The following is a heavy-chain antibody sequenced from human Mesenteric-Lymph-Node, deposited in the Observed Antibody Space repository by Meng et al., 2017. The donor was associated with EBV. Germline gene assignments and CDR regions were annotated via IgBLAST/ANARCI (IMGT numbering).Heavy chain of an antibody. D-gene: IGHD3-10*01. CDR1: GGSFSGYY. Sequence: QGQLQQWGAGLLKPSETLSRTCAVYGGSFSGYYWSWIRQPPGKGLEWIGEIYHSGSTNNNPSLRSRVTISVDKSKNQFSLRLSSVTAADTAVYYCAKVDGSGRSNWFDPWGQGTLVTVSS. V-gene: IGHV4-34*01. CDR2: IYHSGST. J-gene: IGHJ5*02. CDR3: AKVDGSGRSNWFDP.